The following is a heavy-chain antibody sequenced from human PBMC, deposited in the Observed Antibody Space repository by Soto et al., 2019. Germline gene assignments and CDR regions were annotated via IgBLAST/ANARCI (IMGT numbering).Heavy chain of an antibody. J-gene: IGHJ4*02. D-gene: IGHD1-7*01. Sequence: RGSLRLSCAASGFTFSSYAMHWVRQAPGKGLEWVAVISYDGSNKYYADSVRGRFTISRDNSKNTLYLQMNSLRAEDTAVYYLVRGIKNYSGIDYWGQGILVNVS. V-gene: IGHV3-30-3*01. CDR1: GFTFSSYA. CDR3: VRGIKNYSGIDY. CDR2: ISYDGSNK.